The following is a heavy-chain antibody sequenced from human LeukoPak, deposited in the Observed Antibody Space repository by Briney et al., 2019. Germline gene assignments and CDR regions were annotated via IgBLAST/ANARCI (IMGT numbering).Heavy chain of an antibody. Sequence: PGGSLRLSCAASGFTFSSYAMSWVRQAPGKGLEWVSAISGSGDSTYYGDSVRGRLTISRDNSKNTLYLQMDSLRAEDTAVYYCARDILPSGSRAFDIWGQGTMVTVSS. CDR1: GFTFSSYA. D-gene: IGHD3-10*01. J-gene: IGHJ3*02. CDR2: ISGSGDST. CDR3: ARDILPSGSRAFDI. V-gene: IGHV3-23*01.